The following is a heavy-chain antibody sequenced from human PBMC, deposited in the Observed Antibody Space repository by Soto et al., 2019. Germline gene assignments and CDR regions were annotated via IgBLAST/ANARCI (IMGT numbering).Heavy chain of an antibody. CDR3: AKVVKYGGLTGYYKGPDYYGMDV. Sequence: GGSLRLSCAASGFPFSIYSMHWVRQAPGKGLECVSLISGSGGSTHYADSVEGRFTISRDNSKNTLYREMDSLRAEDTAVYYCAKVVKYGGLTGYYKGPDYYGMDVWGQAPTVNVS. CDR2: ISGSGGST. CDR1: GFPFSIYS. V-gene: IGHV3-23*01. D-gene: IGHD3-9*01. J-gene: IGHJ6*02.